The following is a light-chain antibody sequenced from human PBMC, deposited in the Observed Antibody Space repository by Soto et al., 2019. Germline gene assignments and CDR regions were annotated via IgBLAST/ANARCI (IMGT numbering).Light chain of an antibody. CDR2: GAS. V-gene: IGKV3-20*01. Sequence: DILLTQSPGTLSFSPGERATLSCRASQSVSSSYLAWYQQKPGQAPRLLIYGASSRATGIPDRFSGSGSGTDFTLTISRLEPEDFAVYYCQEYSKWPSRTFGPGTKVDIK. J-gene: IGKJ1*01. CDR1: QSVSSSY. CDR3: QEYSKWPSRT.